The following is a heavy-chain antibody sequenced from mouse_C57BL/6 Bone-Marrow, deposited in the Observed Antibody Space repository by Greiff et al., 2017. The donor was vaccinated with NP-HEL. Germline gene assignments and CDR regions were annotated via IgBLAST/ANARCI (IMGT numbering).Heavy chain of an antibody. CDR2: INPNNGGT. Sequence: EVQRVESGPELVKPGASVKMSCKASGYTFPDYNMHWVKQSHGKSLEWIGYINPNNGGTSYNQKFKGKATLTVNKSSSTAYMELRSLTSEDSAVDYCARGLWLLRGLAYWGQGTLVTVSA. D-gene: IGHD2-3*01. V-gene: IGHV1-22*01. J-gene: IGHJ3*01. CDR3: ARGLWLLRGLAY. CDR1: GYTFPDYN.